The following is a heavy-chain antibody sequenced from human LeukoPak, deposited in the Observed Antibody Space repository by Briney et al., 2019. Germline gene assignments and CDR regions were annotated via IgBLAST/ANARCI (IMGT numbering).Heavy chain of an antibody. Sequence: GGSLRLSCAASGFTFSSYSMNWVRQAPGKGLEWVSSISSSSSYIYYADSVKGRFTISRDNAKNSLYLQMNSLRAEDTAVYYCARALSYYYDSSGYLAYWGQGTLVTVSS. V-gene: IGHV3-21*04. CDR3: ARALSYYYDSSGYLAY. D-gene: IGHD3-22*01. CDR1: GFTFSSYS. J-gene: IGHJ4*02. CDR2: ISSSSSYI.